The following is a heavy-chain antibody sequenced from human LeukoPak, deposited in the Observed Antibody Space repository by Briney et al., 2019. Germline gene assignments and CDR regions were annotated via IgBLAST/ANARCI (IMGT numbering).Heavy chain of an antibody. D-gene: IGHD6-13*01. V-gene: IGHV1-8*01. CDR1: GYTFTSYD. CDR3: ATYSSSWYTYYYGMDV. J-gene: IGHJ6*02. CDR2: MNPNSGNT. Sequence: ASVKVSCKASGYTFTSYDINWVRQATGQGLEWMGWMNPNSGNTGYAQKFQGRVTVTRNTSISTAYMELSSLRSEDTAVYYCATYSSSWYTYYYGMDVWGQGTTVTVSS.